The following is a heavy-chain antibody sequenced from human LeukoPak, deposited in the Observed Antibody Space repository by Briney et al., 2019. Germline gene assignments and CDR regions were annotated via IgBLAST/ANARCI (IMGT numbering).Heavy chain of an antibody. D-gene: IGHD2-21*02. Sequence: GGSVRLSCAASGFTFSSYGMHWLRQAPGKGLEWVIVISYDGSNKYYADSVKGRFTISRDNSKNTLYLQMNSLRAEDTAVYYCTIVVVTAYDAFDIWGQGTMVTVSS. J-gene: IGHJ3*02. CDR3: TIVVVTAYDAFDI. CDR1: GFTFSSYG. V-gene: IGHV3-30*03. CDR2: ISYDGSNK.